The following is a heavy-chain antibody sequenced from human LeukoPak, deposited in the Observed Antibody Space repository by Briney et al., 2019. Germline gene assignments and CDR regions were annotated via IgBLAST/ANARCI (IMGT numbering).Heavy chain of an antibody. Sequence: SETLSLTCTVSGGSISSSYWSWIRQPPGRGLEWIGYTSHSGSTNYKPSLKSRVGISVDTSKNQFSLKLTSVTAADTAMYYCARGYYDARGDSNPFDIWGQGTMVTVSS. V-gene: IGHV4-59*01. CDR1: GGSISSSY. CDR2: TSHSGST. J-gene: IGHJ3*02. D-gene: IGHD3-22*01. CDR3: ARGYYDARGDSNPFDI.